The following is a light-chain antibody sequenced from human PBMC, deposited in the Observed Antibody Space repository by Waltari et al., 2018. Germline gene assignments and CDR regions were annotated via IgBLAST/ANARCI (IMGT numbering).Light chain of an antibody. J-gene: IGLJ1*01. CDR1: SSDVGTYDY. V-gene: IGLV2-14*03. CDR3: SSYTTSSTVYV. Sequence: QSALTQPASVSGPPGQSITISCTGTSSDVGTYDYVSWYQQHPGKAPKLMIYDVTKRPSGIANRFSGSKSGNTASLTISGLQAEDEADYYCSSYTTSSTVYVFGTGTKVTVL. CDR2: DVT.